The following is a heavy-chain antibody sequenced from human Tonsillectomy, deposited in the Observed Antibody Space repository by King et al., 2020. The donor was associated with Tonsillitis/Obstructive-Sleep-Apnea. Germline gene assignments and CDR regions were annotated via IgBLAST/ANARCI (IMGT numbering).Heavy chain of an antibody. V-gene: IGHV4-59*01. D-gene: IGHD2-2*01. CDR3: ARDHCSSTSCYGNYYYMDV. CDR2: IFYSGST. Sequence: QLQESGPGLVKPSETLSLTCTVSGGSISSYYWSWIRQPPGKGLEWIGYIFYSGSTNYNPSLESRVTISVDTSKNQFSLKLSSVTAADTAVYYCARDHCSSTSCYGNYYYMDVWGKGTTVTVSS. CDR1: GGSISSYY. J-gene: IGHJ6*03.